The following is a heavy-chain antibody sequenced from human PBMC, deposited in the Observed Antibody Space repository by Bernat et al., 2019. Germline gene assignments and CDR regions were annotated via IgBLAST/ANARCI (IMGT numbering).Heavy chain of an antibody. J-gene: IGHJ4*02. CDR2: IWYDGSNK. D-gene: IGHD3-10*01. CDR3: ASDTYFGSGYFDY. V-gene: IGHV3-33*01. Sequence: QVQLVESGGGVVQPGRSLRLSCAASGFTFSSYGMHWVRQAPGKGLEWVAVIWYDGSNKYYADSVKGRFTISRDNSKNTLYLQMNSLRAEDTGVYYCASDTYFGSGYFDYWGQGTLVTVSS. CDR1: GFTFSSYG.